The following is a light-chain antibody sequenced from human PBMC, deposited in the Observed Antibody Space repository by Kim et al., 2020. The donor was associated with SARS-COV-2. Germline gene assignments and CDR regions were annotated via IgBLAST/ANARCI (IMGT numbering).Light chain of an antibody. J-gene: IGKJ1*01. CDR2: DAD. Sequence: IVLTQSPATLSLSPGETATLSCRASHDIDLYLAWYQRKPGQPPRLLIYDADNRATGIPARFSGSGSGTDFSLTISSLEPEDFAVYYCQQRNDWPTWTFGQGTRVDIK. CDR1: HDIDLY. V-gene: IGKV3-11*01. CDR3: QQRNDWPTWT.